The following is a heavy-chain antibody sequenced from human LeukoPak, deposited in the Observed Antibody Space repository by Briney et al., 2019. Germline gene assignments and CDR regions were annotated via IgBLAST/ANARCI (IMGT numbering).Heavy chain of an antibody. D-gene: IGHD4/OR15-4a*01. CDR2: IHYSGTT. V-gene: IGHV4-59*01. CDR1: DGSISGYY. CDR3: ARDYGGKFDY. J-gene: IGHJ4*02. Sequence: PSETLSLTCTVSDGSISGYYWSWIRQPPGKGLEWIGYIHYSGTTNYNPSLKSRVTISVDTSKSQLSLKLSSVTAADTAVYYCARDYGGKFDYWGQGTLVTVSS.